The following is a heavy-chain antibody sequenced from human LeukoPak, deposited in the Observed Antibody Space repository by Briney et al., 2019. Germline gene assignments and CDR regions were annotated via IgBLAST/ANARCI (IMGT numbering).Heavy chain of an antibody. CDR1: GYTFTSYD. Sequence: SVKLSCKASGYTFTSYDSNWVRQATGQGLEWMGWMNPNSGNTGYAQKFQGRVTMTEDTSTDTAYMELSSLRSEDTAVYYCATDRFGVGTPMGYWGQGTFVTVSS. J-gene: IGHJ4*02. V-gene: IGHV1-8*01. CDR2: MNPNSGNT. CDR3: ATDRFGVGTPMGY. D-gene: IGHD3-3*01.